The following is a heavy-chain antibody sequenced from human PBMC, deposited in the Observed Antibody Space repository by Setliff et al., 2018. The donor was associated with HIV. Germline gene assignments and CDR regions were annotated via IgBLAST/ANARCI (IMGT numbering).Heavy chain of an antibody. V-gene: IGHV4-59*08. CDR1: GGSISSYY. J-gene: IGHJ4*02. Sequence: SETLSLTCTVSGGSISSYYWSWIRQPPGKGLEWIGYIYYSGTTNYNPSLKSRVTISVDTSKNQFSLKLSSVTAADTAVYYCARRMSSGSYYDYWGQGTPVTVSS. D-gene: IGHD1-26*01. CDR2: IYYSGTT. CDR3: ARRMSSGSYYDY.